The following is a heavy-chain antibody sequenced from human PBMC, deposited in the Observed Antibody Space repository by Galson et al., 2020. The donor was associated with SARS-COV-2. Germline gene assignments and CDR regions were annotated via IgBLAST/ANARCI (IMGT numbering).Heavy chain of an antibody. Sequence: PSVKVSCKASGYTFTSYGISWVRQAPGQGLEWMGWISAYNGNTNYAQKLQGRVTMTTDTSTSTAYMELRSLRSDDTAVYYCARANYDILTGSYYYYYMDVWGKGTTVTIS. V-gene: IGHV1-18*01. J-gene: IGHJ6*03. CDR3: ARANYDILTGSYYYYYMDV. D-gene: IGHD3-9*01. CDR1: GYTFTSYG. CDR2: ISAYNGNT.